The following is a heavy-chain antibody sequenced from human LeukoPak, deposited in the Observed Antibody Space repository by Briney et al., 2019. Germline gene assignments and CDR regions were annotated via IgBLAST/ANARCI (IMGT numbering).Heavy chain of an antibody. CDR3: ARDKWGDGYNYDNWFDP. Sequence: GGSLRLSCAASGFTFSSYSMNWVRQAPGKGLEWVSYISSSSSTIYYADSVKGRFTISRDNAKNSLYLQMSSLRDEDTAVYYCARDKWGDGYNYDNWFDPWGQGTLVTVSS. CDR1: GFTFSSYS. CDR2: ISSSSSTI. J-gene: IGHJ5*02. D-gene: IGHD5-24*01. V-gene: IGHV3-48*02.